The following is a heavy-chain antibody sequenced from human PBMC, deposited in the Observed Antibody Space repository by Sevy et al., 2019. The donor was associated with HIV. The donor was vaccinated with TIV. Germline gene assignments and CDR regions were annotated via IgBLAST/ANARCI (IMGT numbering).Heavy chain of an antibody. CDR1: GFSFSIYW. D-gene: IGHD6-13*01. V-gene: IGHV3-74*03. CDR2: INSDGSST. J-gene: IGHJ4*02. CDR3: AKNTAAAGTGGFDY. Sequence: GGSLRLSCAASGFSFSIYWMHWVRQVPGKGLVWVSRINSDGSSTTYADSVKGRFTFSRDNAKNTLFLQMNSLRTEDTALYYCAKNTAAAGTGGFDYWGQGTLVTVSS.